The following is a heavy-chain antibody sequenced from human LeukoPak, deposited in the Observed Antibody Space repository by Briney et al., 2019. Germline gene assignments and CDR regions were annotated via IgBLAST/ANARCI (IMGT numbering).Heavy chain of an antibody. J-gene: IGHJ4*02. CDR1: GGSISSGDYY. CDR3: ARGAEGGYLPVDY. D-gene: IGHD3-22*01. Sequence: PSQTLSLTCTVSGGSISSGDYYWSWIRQPPGKGLEWIGYIYYSGSTYYNPSLKSRVTISVDTSKNQLSLKLSSVTAADTAVYYCARGAEGGYLPVDYWGQGTLVTVSS. V-gene: IGHV4-30-4*01. CDR2: IYYSGST.